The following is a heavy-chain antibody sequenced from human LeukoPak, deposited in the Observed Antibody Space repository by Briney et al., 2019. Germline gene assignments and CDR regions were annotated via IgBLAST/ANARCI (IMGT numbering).Heavy chain of an antibody. D-gene: IGHD2-8*01. CDR2: ISGSGGST. CDR3: AKLPPHDGPTRPSWYYMDV. J-gene: IGHJ6*03. CDR1: GFTFSSYA. V-gene: IGHV3-23*01. Sequence: PGGSLRLSCAASGFTFSSYAMSWVRQAPGKGLEWVSAISGSGGSTYYADSVKGRFTISRDNSKNTLYLQMNSLRAEDTAVYYCAKLPPHDGPTRPSWYYMDVWGKGTTVTVSS.